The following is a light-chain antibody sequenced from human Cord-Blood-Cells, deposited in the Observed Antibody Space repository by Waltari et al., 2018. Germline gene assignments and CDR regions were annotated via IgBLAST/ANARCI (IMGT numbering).Light chain of an antibody. CDR2: EVS. Sequence: HSALTQPASVSASPGQSITISCTGTSSDVVGSNYVSWYQQHPGKAPKLMIYEVSNRPSGVSNRFSGSKSGNTASLTISGLQAEDEADYYCSSYTSSSTYVFGTGTKVTVL. CDR1: SSDVVGSNY. J-gene: IGLJ1*01. CDR3: SSYTSSSTYV. V-gene: IGLV2-14*01.